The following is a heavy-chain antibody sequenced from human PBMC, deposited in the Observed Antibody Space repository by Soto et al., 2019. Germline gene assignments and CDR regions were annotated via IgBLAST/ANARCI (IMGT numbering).Heavy chain of an antibody. J-gene: IGHJ4*02. CDR2: IIPIFGTA. Sequence: GASAKVSCKASGGTFSSYSINWVRQAPGQGLEWMGEIIPIFGTANYAQKFQGRVTITADESTSTAYMELSSLRSEDTAVYYCARDGGRHSGGIDYWGQGTLVTVSS. CDR1: GGTFSSYS. V-gene: IGHV1-69*13. CDR3: ARDGGRHSGGIDY. D-gene: IGHD1-26*01.